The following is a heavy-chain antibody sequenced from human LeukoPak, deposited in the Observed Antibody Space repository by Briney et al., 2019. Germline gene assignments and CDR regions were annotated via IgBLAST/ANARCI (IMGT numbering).Heavy chain of an antibody. Sequence: SETLSLTCTVSGYSISSGYYWGWIRQPPGKGLEWIGSIYHSGSTYYNPSLKSRVTISVDTPKNQFSLKLSSVTAADTAVYYCARAALAVAGNYFDYWGQGTLVTVSS. J-gene: IGHJ4*02. D-gene: IGHD6-19*01. CDR1: GYSISSGYY. CDR3: ARAALAVAGNYFDY. V-gene: IGHV4-38-2*02. CDR2: IYHSGST.